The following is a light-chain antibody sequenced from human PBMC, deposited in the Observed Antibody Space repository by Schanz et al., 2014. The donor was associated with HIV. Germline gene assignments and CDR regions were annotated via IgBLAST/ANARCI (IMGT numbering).Light chain of an antibody. Sequence: QSALTQPPSASGSPGQSVAISCTGASSDIGVSWYQQYPGNAPRLIIYAVNRRTSGVPDRFSGAKSGNTASLTISGLQAEDEAEYYCSSYAGTNNLWVFGGGTKLTVL. CDR3: SSYAGTNNLWV. CDR2: AVN. V-gene: IGLV2-8*01. J-gene: IGLJ3*02. CDR1: SSDIG.